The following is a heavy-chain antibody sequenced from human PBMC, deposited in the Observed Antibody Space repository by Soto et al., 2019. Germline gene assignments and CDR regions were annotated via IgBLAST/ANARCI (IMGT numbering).Heavy chain of an antibody. CDR1: GGSISISDTNYY. CDR3: GRHRRETGTYAQPLDY. D-gene: IGHD1-1*01. CDR2: SSYGGIT. J-gene: IGHJ4*02. V-gene: IGHV4-39*01. Sequence: SETLSLTCTVSGGSISISDTNYYWGWIRQPPGKGLEWIGSSSYGGITYHNPSLKSRVTMSIDTSKSHFSLKVTSVTAADTAVYYCGRHRRETGTYAQPLDYSGPGTLVTVSS.